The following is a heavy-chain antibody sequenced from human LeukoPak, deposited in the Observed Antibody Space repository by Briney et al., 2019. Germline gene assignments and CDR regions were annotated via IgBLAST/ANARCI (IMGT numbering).Heavy chain of an antibody. Sequence: GGSLRLSCAVSGFXFSSYGINWVRQAPGRGLEWVSSISSGSTYIYYAGSVKGRFTISRDNGKNSLYLQMNSLRAEDTAVYYCARDKLAYCGGDCYPDAWGQGTLVTVSS. CDR3: ARDKLAYCGGDCYPDA. J-gene: IGHJ5*02. V-gene: IGHV3-21*01. CDR2: ISSGSTYI. D-gene: IGHD2-21*02. CDR1: GFXFSSYG.